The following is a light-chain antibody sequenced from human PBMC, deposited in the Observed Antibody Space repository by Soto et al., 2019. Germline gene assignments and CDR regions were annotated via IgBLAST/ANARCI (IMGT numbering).Light chain of an antibody. V-gene: IGKV1-5*03. CDR1: QSIGIW. J-gene: IGKJ1*01. Sequence: IQMTQSPSTLSASVGDRVAITCRASQSIGIWLAWYQQKPGKAPRFLIYKASSLAIGVPSRFSGSGYGTEFTLTFSSLQPDDFATYYCQQYNDYSWTFGQGTKVEIK. CDR3: QQYNDYSWT. CDR2: KAS.